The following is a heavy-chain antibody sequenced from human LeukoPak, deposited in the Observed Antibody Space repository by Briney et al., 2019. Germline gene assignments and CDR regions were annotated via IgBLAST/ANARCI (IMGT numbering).Heavy chain of an antibody. D-gene: IGHD3-3*01. Sequence: PGRSLRLSCAASGFTFSSYGMHWVRQAPGKGLEWVAVISYDGSNKYYADSVKGRFTISRDNSKNTLYLQMNSLRAEDTAVYYCAKGRTIFGVVTPSFDYWGQGTLVTVSS. CDR1: GFTFSSYG. V-gene: IGHV3-30*18. CDR2: ISYDGSNK. CDR3: AKGRTIFGVVTPSFDY. J-gene: IGHJ4*02.